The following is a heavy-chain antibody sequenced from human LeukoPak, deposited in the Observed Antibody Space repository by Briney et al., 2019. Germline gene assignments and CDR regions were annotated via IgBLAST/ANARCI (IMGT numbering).Heavy chain of an antibody. D-gene: IGHD3-22*01. J-gene: IGHJ3*02. V-gene: IGHV4-39*07. CDR2: IYYSGST. CDR3: ARGAEYYDSSGYWDAFDI. CDR1: GGSISSSSYY. Sequence: SETLSLTCTVSGGSISSSSYYWGWIRQPPGKGLEWIGSIYYSGSTYYNPSLKSRVTISVDTSKNQFSLKLSSVTAADTAVYYCARGAEYYDSSGYWDAFDIWGQGTMVTVS.